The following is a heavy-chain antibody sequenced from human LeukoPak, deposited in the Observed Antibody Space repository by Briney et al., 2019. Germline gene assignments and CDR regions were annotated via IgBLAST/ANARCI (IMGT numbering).Heavy chain of an antibody. Sequence: SVKVSCKASGGTFSSYAISWVRQAPGQGLEWMGGIIPIFGTANYAQKFQGRVTITADESTSTAYMELSSLRSEDTAVYYCARPGILEWLVANYYYYGMDVWGQGTTVTVSS. J-gene: IGHJ6*02. CDR3: ARPGILEWLVANYYYYGMDV. D-gene: IGHD3-3*01. CDR1: GGTFSSYA. CDR2: IIPIFGTA. V-gene: IGHV1-69*13.